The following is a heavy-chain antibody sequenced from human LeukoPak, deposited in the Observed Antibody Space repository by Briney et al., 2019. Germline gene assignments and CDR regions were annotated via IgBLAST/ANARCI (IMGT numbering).Heavy chain of an antibody. J-gene: IGHJ4*02. CDR3: ASVWGIAAAGTFDY. Sequence: LVKVSCKASGGTFSSYAISWVRQAPGQGLEWMGRIIPILGIANYAQKFQGRVTITADKSKSTAYMELSSLRSEDTAVYYCASVWGIAAAGTFDYWGQGTLVTVSS. CDR1: GGTFSSYA. V-gene: IGHV1-69*04. D-gene: IGHD6-13*01. CDR2: IIPILGIA.